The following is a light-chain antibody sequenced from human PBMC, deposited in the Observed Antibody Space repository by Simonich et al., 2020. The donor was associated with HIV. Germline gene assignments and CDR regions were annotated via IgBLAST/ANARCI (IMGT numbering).Light chain of an antibody. CDR2: KTS. CDR3: QQYNSYSPGYT. Sequence: DIQLTQSPSTLSASVGDRVTITCRPSQSISSWLAWYQQKPGKAPKLLIYKTSSLESGVPSRFSGSGSGTEFTLTISSLQPDYSATYYCQQYNSYSPGYTFGQGTKLEIK. V-gene: IGKV1-5*03. J-gene: IGKJ2*01. CDR1: QSISSW.